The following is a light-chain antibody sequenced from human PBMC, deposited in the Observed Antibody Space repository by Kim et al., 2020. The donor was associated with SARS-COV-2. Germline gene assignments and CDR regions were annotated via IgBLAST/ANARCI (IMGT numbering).Light chain of an antibody. CDR2: AAS. CDR3: QQSYSSPWT. Sequence: APVGDRVTITCRASHRISSYLHWYQQKPGKAPKRLIYAASSLQSGVPSMFSGSGSGTDFTLTISSLQPEDFATYYCQQSYSSPWTFGQGTKVDIK. J-gene: IGKJ1*01. CDR1: HRISSY. V-gene: IGKV1-39*01.